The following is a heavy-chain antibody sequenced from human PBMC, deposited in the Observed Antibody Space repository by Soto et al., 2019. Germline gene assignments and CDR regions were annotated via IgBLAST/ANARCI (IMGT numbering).Heavy chain of an antibody. CDR3: ARDHAEQDLCASYFDD. D-gene: IGHD2-2*01. J-gene: IGHJ4*02. CDR2: IAYDGSNK. V-gene: IGHV3-30*03. Sequence: QVQLVESGGGVVQPGRSLRLSCAASGFTFSSDGLHGVRQAPGTGLEWVAVIAYDGSNKYYADSVKGRFTISRDHHKNTLYQQMNSLRAEDTAVYYCARDHAEQDLCASYFDDWGQGTLVTVSS. CDR1: GFTFSSDG.